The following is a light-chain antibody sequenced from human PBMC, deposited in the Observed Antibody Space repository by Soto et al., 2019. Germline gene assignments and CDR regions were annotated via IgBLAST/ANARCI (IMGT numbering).Light chain of an antibody. CDR2: DVS. CDR3: SSYTRNSTVV. V-gene: IGLV2-14*03. Sequence: QSALTQPASVSGSPGQSITISCTGTSSDVGAYNLVSWYQQYPGAAPKVIIYDVSNRPSGVSHRFFGSKSGNTASLTISGLQPEDDADYYCSSYTRNSTVVFGGGTKLTVL. CDR1: SSDVGAYNL. J-gene: IGLJ2*01.